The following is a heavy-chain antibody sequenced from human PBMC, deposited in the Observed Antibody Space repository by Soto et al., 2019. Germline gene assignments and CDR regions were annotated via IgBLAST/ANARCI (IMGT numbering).Heavy chain of an antibody. J-gene: IGHJ6*02. D-gene: IGHD3-22*01. Sequence: GGSLRLSCAASGFTFSSYEMNWVRQAPGKRLDWVSYISSSGSTVYYADSVKGRFTISRDNAKNSLYLQMNSLRAEDTAVYYCARDRYYYDSSGYYDYYGMDVWGQGTTVTVSS. CDR2: ISSSGSTV. CDR3: ARDRYYYDSSGYYDYYGMDV. V-gene: IGHV3-48*03. CDR1: GFTFSSYE.